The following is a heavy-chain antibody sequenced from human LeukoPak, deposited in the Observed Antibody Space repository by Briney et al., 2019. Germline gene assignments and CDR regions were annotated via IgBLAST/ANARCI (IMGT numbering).Heavy chain of an antibody. CDR3: AKDLFGDTAMRADYFDY. D-gene: IGHD5-18*01. CDR2: ISSSSSYI. V-gene: IGHV3-21*04. J-gene: IGHJ4*02. Sequence: GGSLRLSCAASGFTFSSYGMNWVRQAPGKGLEWVSSISSSSSYIYYADSVKGRFTISRDNAKNSLYLQMNSLRAEDTAVYYCAKDLFGDTAMRADYFDYWGQGTLVTVSS. CDR1: GFTFSSYG.